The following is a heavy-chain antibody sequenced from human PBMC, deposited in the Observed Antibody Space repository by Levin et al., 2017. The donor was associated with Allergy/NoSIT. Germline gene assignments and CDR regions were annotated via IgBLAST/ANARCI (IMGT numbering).Heavy chain of an antibody. J-gene: IGHJ6*02. CDR3: ARGLNILTTGSLYHNAMDA. CDR1: TFLFSDYT. V-gene: IGHV3-21*06. CDR2: ISRRSSYI. D-gene: IGHD3-9*01. Sequence: GESLKISCAASTFLFSDYTMNWVRQAPGKGLEWVASISRRSSYIYYADSGKGRFTISRAHAKNSVSLQMNSLRAEDPAISYFARGLNILTTGSLYHNAMDAWGQGTTVSVSS.